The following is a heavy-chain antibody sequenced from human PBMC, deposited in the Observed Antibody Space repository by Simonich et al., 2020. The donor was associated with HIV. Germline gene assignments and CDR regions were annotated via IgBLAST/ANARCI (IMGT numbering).Heavy chain of an antibody. CDR1: GYSFTAYF. CDR3: ARVYYDSSGYYHVRYFDL. CDR2: NNSNVGDT. J-gene: IGHJ2*01. V-gene: IGHV1-2*06. Sequence: QVQLVQSGAEVMQPGASVKVSCKASGYSFTAYFMHWVRQDPGQGLVWVGRNNSNVGDTDNARKCQGRVTMTRGTSINTAYMELIRLRYNDTALYYCARVYYDSSGYYHVRYFDLWGRGTLVTVSS. D-gene: IGHD3-22*01.